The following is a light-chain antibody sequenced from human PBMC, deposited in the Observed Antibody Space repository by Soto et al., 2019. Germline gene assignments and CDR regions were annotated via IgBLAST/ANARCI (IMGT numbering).Light chain of an antibody. V-gene: IGLV2-23*02. CDR3: CSYAGSSTLV. Sequence: QSVLTQPASVSGSPGQSITISCTGTSSDVGSYNLVSWYQHHPGKAPKLMIYEVSKRPSGVSNRFSGSKSGNTASLTIFGLQAEDEADYYCCSYAGSSTLVFGTGTKLTVL. CDR1: SSDVGSYNL. J-gene: IGLJ1*01. CDR2: EVS.